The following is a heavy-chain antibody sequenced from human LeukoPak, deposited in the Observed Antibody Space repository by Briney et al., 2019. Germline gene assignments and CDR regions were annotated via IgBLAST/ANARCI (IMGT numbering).Heavy chain of an antibody. D-gene: IGHD3-10*01. V-gene: IGHV1-18*01. Sequence: ASVKVSCKASGYTFTSYGISWVRQAPGQGLEWMGWISAYNGNTNYAQKLQGRVTMTTDTSTSTAYMELRSLRSDDTAVYYCARDRGYYGSGSYFDPWGQGTLVTVSS. CDR2: ISAYNGNT. J-gene: IGHJ5*02. CDR3: ARDRGYYGSGSYFDP. CDR1: GYTFTSYG.